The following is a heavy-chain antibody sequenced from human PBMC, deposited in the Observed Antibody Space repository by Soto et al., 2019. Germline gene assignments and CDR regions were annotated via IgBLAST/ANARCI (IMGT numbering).Heavy chain of an antibody. CDR2: IKQDGSEK. J-gene: IGHJ4*02. CDR1: GFTFSSYW. D-gene: IGHD6-13*01. V-gene: IGHV3-7*01. Sequence: PGGSLRLSCVVSGFTFSSYWMNWVRQAPGKGLEWVANIKQDGSEKYYVDSAKGRFTISRDNAKNSLYLQMNSLSAEDTAIYYCATSRTFDNWGQGTLVTSPQ. CDR3: ATSRTFDN.